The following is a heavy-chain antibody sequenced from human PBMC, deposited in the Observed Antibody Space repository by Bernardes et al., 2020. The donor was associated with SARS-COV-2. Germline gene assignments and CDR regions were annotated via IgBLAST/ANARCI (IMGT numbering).Heavy chain of an antibody. CDR3: ARRSASNWSHDC. CDR2: IYRGGST. Sequence: GGSLRLSCAASGFTVNTNYMSWVRQAPGKGLEWVSVIYRGGSTYYADSVKGRFTISRDNSKNTLYLQMNSLRPEDTAVYYCARRSASNWSHDCWGQGTLVTGFS. J-gene: IGHJ4*02. CDR1: GFTVNTNY. V-gene: IGHV3-66*02. D-gene: IGHD6-13*01.